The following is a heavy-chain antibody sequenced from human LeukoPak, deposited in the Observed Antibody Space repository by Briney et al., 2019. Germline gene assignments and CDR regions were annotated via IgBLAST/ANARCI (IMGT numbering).Heavy chain of an antibody. CDR1: GFTFSSYA. Sequence: GGSLRLSCAASGFTFSSYAMSWVRQAPGKGLEWVSAISGSGGRTYYADSVKGRVTIFRDNSKNTLYLQMKSLRAEDTAVYYCTKEPLYCGGDCYEPFDYWGQGTLVTVSS. D-gene: IGHD2-21*02. V-gene: IGHV3-23*01. CDR2: ISGSGGRT. J-gene: IGHJ4*02. CDR3: TKEPLYCGGDCYEPFDY.